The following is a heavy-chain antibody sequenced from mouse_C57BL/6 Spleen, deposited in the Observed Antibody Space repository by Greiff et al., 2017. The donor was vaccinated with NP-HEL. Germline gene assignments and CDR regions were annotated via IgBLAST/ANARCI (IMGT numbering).Heavy chain of an antibody. CDR3: AREKDSSRFAY. D-gene: IGHD3-2*02. CDR1: GYTFTGYW. CDR2: ILPGRGST. V-gene: IGHV1-9*01. Sequence: QVQLQQSGAELMKPGASVKLSCKATGYTFTGYWIEWVKQRPGHGLEWIGEILPGRGSTNYNEKFKGKATFTADTSSNTAYMQLSSLTTEDSAIYYCAREKDSSRFAYWGQGTLVTVSA. J-gene: IGHJ3*01.